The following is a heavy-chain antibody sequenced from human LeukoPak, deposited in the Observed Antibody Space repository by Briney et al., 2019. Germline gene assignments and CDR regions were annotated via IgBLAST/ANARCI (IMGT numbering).Heavy chain of an antibody. D-gene: IGHD2-15*01. Sequence: ASVKISCKVSGYTFTDYYMHWVQQAPGKGLEWMGLVDPEDGETIYAEKFQGRVNITADTFKDTAYIELSSLRSEDTAVYSCATGPYCSGGSCWQPDFQHWGQGTLVTVSS. J-gene: IGHJ1*01. CDR3: ATGPYCSGGSCWQPDFQH. CDR2: VDPEDGET. V-gene: IGHV1-69-2*01. CDR1: GYTFTDYY.